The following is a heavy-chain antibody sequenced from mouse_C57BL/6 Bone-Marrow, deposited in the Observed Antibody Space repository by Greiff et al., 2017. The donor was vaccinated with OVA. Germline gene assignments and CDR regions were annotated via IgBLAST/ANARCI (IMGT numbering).Heavy chain of an antibody. V-gene: IGHV2-6-1*01. CDR2: IWSDGST. CDR3: ARHGYYYGSSSLYAMDY. D-gene: IGHD1-1*01. J-gene: IGHJ4*01. CDR1: GFSLTSYG. Sequence: VKLVESGPGLVAPSQSLSITCTVSGFSLTSYGVHWVRQPPGKGLEWLVVIWSDGSTTYNSALKSRLSISKDNSKSQVFLKMNSLQTDDTAMYYCARHGYYYGSSSLYAMDYWGQGTSVTVSS.